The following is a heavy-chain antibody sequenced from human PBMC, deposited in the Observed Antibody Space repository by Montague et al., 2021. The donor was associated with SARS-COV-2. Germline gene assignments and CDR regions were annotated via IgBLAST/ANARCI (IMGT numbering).Heavy chain of an antibody. CDR3: ARVGRLQLVRLSGMDV. D-gene: IGHD6-13*01. CDR1: GGSISSSSYY. Sequence: SKTLSLTCTVSGGSISSSSYYWGWIRQPPGKGLEWIGSIYYSGSTYHNPSLKSRVTISVDTSKNQFSLKLSSVTAADTAVYYCARVGRLQLVRLSGMDVWGQGTTVTVSS. V-gene: IGHV4-39*07. CDR2: IYYSGST. J-gene: IGHJ6*02.